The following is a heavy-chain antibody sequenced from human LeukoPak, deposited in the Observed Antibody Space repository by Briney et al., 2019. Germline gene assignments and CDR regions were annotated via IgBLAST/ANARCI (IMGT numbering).Heavy chain of an antibody. CDR1: GGSISSYS. V-gene: IGHV4-59*01. CDR2: IYYSGST. CDR3: ARGAPGYCSRTTCPLDY. J-gene: IGHJ4*02. Sequence: SETLSLTCTVSGGSISSYSWSWIRQPPGKGLEWIWYIYYSGSTNYNPSLKSRVTISVDTSKNQFSLKLSSVTAADTAVYYCARGAPGYCSRTTCPLDYWGQGTLVTVSS. D-gene: IGHD2-2*01.